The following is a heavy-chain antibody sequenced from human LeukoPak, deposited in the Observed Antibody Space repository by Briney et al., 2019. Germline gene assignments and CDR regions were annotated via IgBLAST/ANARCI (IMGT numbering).Heavy chain of an antibody. V-gene: IGHV1-18*01. CDR2: ISGNNDNP. J-gene: IGHJ3*02. CDR3: ARGDGGNPWGAFDI. D-gene: IGHD4-23*01. CDR1: GYTFSKFG. Sequence: GAAVKVSCKASGYTFSKFGIAWVRQAPGQGLEWMGWISGNNDNPQSAQDLQGRVTVTTDRSTSTAYMELRSLRHDDTAVYYCARGDGGNPWGAFDIWGQGTMVTVSS.